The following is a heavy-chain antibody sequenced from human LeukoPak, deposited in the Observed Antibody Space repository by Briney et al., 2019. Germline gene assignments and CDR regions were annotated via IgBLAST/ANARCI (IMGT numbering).Heavy chain of an antibody. Sequence: SETLSLTCTVSGGSISSSSYYWGWIRQPPGKGLEWIGSIYYSGSIYYNPSLKSRVTISVDTSKNQFSLKLSSVTAADTAVYYCARQTGSEYYDFWSGSLRAFDAFDIWGQGTMVTVSS. J-gene: IGHJ3*02. CDR1: GGSISSSSYY. D-gene: IGHD3-3*01. CDR3: ARQTGSEYYDFWSGSLRAFDAFDI. V-gene: IGHV4-39*01. CDR2: IYYSGSI.